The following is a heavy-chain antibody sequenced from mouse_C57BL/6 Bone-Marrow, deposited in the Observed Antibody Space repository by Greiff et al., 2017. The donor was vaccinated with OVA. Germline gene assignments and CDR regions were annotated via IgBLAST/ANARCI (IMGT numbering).Heavy chain of an antibody. V-gene: IGHV1-50*01. Sequence: QVQLQQPGAELVKPGASVKLSCKASGYTFTSYWMQWVKQRPGQGLEWIGEIEPSDSYTNYNQKFKGKATLTVDKSSSTAYMQLSSLTSEDSAVYYSASAVFAYWCQGTLVTVSA. J-gene: IGHJ3*01. CDR2: IEPSDSYT. CDR3: ASAVFAY. CDR1: GYTFTSYW.